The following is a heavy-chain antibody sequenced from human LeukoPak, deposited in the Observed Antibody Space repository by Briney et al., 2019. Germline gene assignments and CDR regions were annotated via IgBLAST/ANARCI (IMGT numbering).Heavy chain of an antibody. V-gene: IGHV4-4*08. CDR2: IYYSGST. J-gene: IGHJ5*02. CDR1: GGSISSYY. CDR3: ARDGSYYRDWFDP. Sequence: SETLSLTCTVSGGSISSYYWSWIRQPPGKGLEWIGYIYYSGSTNYNPSLKSRVTISVDTSKNQISLKVSSVTAADTAVYYCARDGSYYRDWFDPWGQGTLVTVS. D-gene: IGHD1-26*01.